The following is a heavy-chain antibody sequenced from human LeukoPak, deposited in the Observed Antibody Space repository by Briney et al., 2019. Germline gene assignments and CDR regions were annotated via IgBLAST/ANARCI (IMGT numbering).Heavy chain of an antibody. CDR3: ARDRIVANRGSTPGCLDP. J-gene: IGHJ5*02. CDR2: IDPSSSST. D-gene: IGHD5-12*01. Sequence: ASVRVSCKASGYTLTSYYMHWVRQAPGQGLEWMGTIDPSSSSTSFARNFQGRVTMTRDTSTTTVYMELSSLRSEDTAVYFCARDRIVANRGSTPGCLDPWGQGTLVTVSS. V-gene: IGHV1-46*01. CDR1: GYTLTSYY.